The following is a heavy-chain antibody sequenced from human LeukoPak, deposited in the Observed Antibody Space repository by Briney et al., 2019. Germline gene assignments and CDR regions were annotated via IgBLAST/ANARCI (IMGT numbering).Heavy chain of an antibody. D-gene: IGHD3-10*01. CDR1: GFTFSGYW. V-gene: IGHV3-74*01. Sequence: GGSLRLSCAASGFTFSGYWMHWVRQAPGKGLVWVSHINTDGSSTTYADSVKGRFTISRDNAKNMLYLQMNSLGAEDTAVFYCARVGSGSGTYYDSWGQGTLVTVSS. CDR2: INTDGSST. CDR3: ARVGSGSGTYYDS. J-gene: IGHJ4*02.